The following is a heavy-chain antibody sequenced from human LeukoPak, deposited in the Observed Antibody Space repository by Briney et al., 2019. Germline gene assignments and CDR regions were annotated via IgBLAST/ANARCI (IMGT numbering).Heavy chain of an antibody. D-gene: IGHD3-22*01. CDR2: ISWNSGSI. V-gene: IGHV3-9*01. CDR3: ARPPSTYYYDSSGYTFDY. J-gene: IGHJ4*02. Sequence: GGSLRLSCAASGFTFDDYAMHWVRQAPGKGLEWVSGISWNSGSIGYADSVKGRFTISRDNAKNSLYLQMNSLRAEDTAVYYCARPPSTYYYDSSGYTFDYWGQGTLVTVSS. CDR1: GFTFDDYA.